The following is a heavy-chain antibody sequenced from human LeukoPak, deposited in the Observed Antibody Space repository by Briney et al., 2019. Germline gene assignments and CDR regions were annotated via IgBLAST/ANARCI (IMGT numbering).Heavy chain of an antibody. CDR3: ARQGSEIDY. J-gene: IGHJ4*02. CDR1: RPSY. V-gene: IGHV3-11*01. Sequence: RPSYRARIHQSVGDGLEWLSCISSSGDTIYYADSVKGRFTVSRDNAENSLYLQMNSLRAEDTAMYYCARQGSEIDYWGQGTLVTVSS. CDR2: ISSSGDTI.